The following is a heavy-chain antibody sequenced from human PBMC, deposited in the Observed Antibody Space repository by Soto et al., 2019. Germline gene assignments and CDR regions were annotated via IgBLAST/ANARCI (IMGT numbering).Heavy chain of an antibody. Sequence: ETLSLTCTVSGGSISSGGYYWSWVRQAPGKGLVWVSRIYFDGITTNYADSVKGRLTVSRDNAKNTVYLHVNTLRDEDTAVYYCARGGAMGVDYWGQGTLVTVS. CDR3: ARGGAMGVDY. J-gene: IGHJ4*02. CDR1: GGSISSGGYY. D-gene: IGHD1-26*01. V-gene: IGHV3-74*01. CDR2: IYFDGITT.